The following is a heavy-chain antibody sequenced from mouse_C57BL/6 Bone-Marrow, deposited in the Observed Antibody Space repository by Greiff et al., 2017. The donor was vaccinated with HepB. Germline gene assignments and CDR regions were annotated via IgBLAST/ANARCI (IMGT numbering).Heavy chain of an antibody. Sequence: EVQLQQSGPELVKPGASVKISCKASGYTFTDYYMNWVKQSHGKSLEWIGDINPNNGGTSYNQKFKGKATLTVDTSSSTAYMRLSSLTSEDSAVYYCARRGAQALIDYWGQGTTLTVSS. J-gene: IGHJ2*01. V-gene: IGHV1-26*01. CDR2: INPNNGGT. D-gene: IGHD3-2*02. CDR3: ARRGAQALIDY. CDR1: GYTFTDYY.